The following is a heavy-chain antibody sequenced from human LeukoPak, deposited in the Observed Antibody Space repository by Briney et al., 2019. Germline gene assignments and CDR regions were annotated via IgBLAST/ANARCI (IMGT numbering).Heavy chain of an antibody. D-gene: IGHD2-2*01. Sequence: GGSLRLSCAAPGFTFSSYGMHWVRQAPGKGLEWVAVIWYDGSNKYYADSVKGRFTISRDNSKNTLYLQMNSLRAEDTAVYYCARVYTRYCSSTSCYPDYWGQGTLVTVSS. CDR3: ARVYTRYCSSTSCYPDY. CDR2: IWYDGSNK. J-gene: IGHJ4*02. V-gene: IGHV3-33*01. CDR1: GFTFSSYG.